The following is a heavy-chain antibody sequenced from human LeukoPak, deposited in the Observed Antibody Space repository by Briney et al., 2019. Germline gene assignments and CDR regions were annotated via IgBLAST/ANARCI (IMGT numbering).Heavy chain of an antibody. Sequence: SETLSLTCAVYGGSFSGYYCSWIRQLPGKGLEWIGSIYYSGSTYYNPSLKSRVTISVDTSKIQFSLKLSSVTAAYTAVYYCARVAKDTMVRGVIILRHYYHYMDVWGKGTTVTVSS. J-gene: IGHJ6*03. V-gene: IGHV4-34*01. CDR2: IYYSGST. CDR1: GGSFSGYY. D-gene: IGHD3-10*01. CDR3: ARVAKDTMVRGVIILRHYYHYMDV.